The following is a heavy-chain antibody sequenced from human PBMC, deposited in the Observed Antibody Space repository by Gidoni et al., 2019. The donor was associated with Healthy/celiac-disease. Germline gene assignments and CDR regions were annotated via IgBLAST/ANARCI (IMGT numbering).Heavy chain of an antibody. D-gene: IGHD2-21*01. CDR1: GFTFSSYA. Sequence: QVQLVESGGGVVQPGRSLRLSCAASGFTFSSYAMHWVRQAPGKGLEWVAVISYDGSNKYYADSVKGRFTISRDNSKNTLYLQMNSLRAEDTAVYYCAREGRGGDREFDYWGQGTLVTVSS. J-gene: IGHJ4*02. V-gene: IGHV3-30-3*01. CDR2: ISYDGSNK. CDR3: AREGRGGDREFDY.